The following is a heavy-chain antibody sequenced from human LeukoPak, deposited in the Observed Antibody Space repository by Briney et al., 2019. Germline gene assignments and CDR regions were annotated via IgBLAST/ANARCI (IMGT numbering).Heavy chain of an antibody. CDR1: GLTFSDYY. D-gene: IGHD3-22*01. CDR2: ISSSGTTI. CDR3: ARWDSSGCLDY. Sequence: KPGGSLRLSCAASGLTFSDYYMSWIRQAPGKGLEWVSYISSSGTTIYYADSVKGRFTISRDNAENSLYLQMNSLRAEDTAVYFCARWDSSGCLDYWGQGTLVTVSS. V-gene: IGHV3-11*01. J-gene: IGHJ4*02.